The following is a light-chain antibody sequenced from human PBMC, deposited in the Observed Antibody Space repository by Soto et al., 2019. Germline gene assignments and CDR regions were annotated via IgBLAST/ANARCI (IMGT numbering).Light chain of an antibody. J-gene: IGKJ4*01. CDR1: QDISSY. CDR2: AAS. CDR3: QQLKRYPLS. Sequence: IQLTQSPSSLSASIGDRVTITCRASQDISSYLAWYRQKAGKAPELLIDAASTLQSGVPSRFSGSGSGTDFALTISSLQPEDFATYYCQQLKRYPLSFGGGTKVEIK. V-gene: IGKV1-9*01.